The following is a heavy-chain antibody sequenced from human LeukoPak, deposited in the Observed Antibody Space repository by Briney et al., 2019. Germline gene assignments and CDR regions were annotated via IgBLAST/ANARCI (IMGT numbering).Heavy chain of an antibody. CDR1: GGSIDSSSYY. Sequence: SETLSLTCAVSGGSIDSSSYYWGWIRQPPGKGLEWIGSIFRTESTYYSASLKSRVSISVDTSKNHIALKLTSVTAADTAVYFCARRVGFYGSGSPNYFDPWGQGILVSVS. J-gene: IGHJ5*01. CDR3: ARRVGFYGSGSPNYFDP. D-gene: IGHD3-10*01. CDR2: IFRTEST. V-gene: IGHV4-39*02.